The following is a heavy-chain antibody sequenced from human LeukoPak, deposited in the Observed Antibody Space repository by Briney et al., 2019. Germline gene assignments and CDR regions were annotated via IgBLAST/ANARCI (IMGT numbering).Heavy chain of an antibody. Sequence: ASVKVSYKVSGYTLTELSMHWVRQAPGKGLEWMGGFDPEDGETIYAQKFQGRVTMTEDTSTDTAYMELSSLRSEDTAVYYCATDLQNYSGYDPLLWGQGTLVTVSS. CDR1: GYTLTELS. V-gene: IGHV1-24*01. CDR2: FDPEDGET. D-gene: IGHD5-12*01. CDR3: ATDLQNYSGYDPLL. J-gene: IGHJ4*02.